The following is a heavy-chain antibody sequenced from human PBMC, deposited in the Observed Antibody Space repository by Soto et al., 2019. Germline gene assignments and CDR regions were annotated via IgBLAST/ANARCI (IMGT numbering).Heavy chain of an antibody. J-gene: IGHJ4*02. D-gene: IGHD1-26*01. CDR3: TKGRGGSYARYYFDQ. Sequence: EVQLVESGGGLVQPGRSLRLSCAASGFTFDDYAMHWVRQAPGKGLEWVSGISWNSGNIGYADSVKGRFTISRDNAKNSLYQQMNSLRDEDTAVYYCTKGRGGSYARYYFDQWGQGTLVTVSS. CDR2: ISWNSGNI. V-gene: IGHV3-9*01. CDR1: GFTFDDYA.